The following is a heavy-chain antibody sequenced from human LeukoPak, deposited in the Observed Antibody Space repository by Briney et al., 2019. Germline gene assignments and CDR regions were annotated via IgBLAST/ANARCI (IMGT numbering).Heavy chain of an antibody. D-gene: IGHD3-10*01. CDR3: AKGVGGSANYYYMDV. J-gene: IGHJ6*03. Sequence: GRSLRLSCAASGFTFDDYAMHWVRHAPGKGLEWVSGISWNSGSIGYADSVKGRFTISRDNSKNTLYLQMNSLRAEDTAVYYCAKGVGGSANYYYMDVWGKGTTVTVSS. CDR1: GFTFDDYA. V-gene: IGHV3-9*01. CDR2: ISWNSGSI.